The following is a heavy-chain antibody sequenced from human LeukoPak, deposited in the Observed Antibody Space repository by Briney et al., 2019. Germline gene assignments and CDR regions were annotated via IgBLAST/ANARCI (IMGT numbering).Heavy chain of an antibody. CDR3: ARAGPRGMALAEGGWLDP. CDR2: INPNSGGT. D-gene: IGHD2-15*01. J-gene: IGHJ5*02. CDR1: GYTFSDYF. Sequence: GASVKVSCKASGYTFSDYFMHWVRQAPGQGLEWMGWINPNSGGTDYVQKFQGRVTMTRDTSINTAYMELTGLTSDDTAVYYCARAGPRGMALAEGGWLDPWGQGTLVTVSS. V-gene: IGHV1-2*02.